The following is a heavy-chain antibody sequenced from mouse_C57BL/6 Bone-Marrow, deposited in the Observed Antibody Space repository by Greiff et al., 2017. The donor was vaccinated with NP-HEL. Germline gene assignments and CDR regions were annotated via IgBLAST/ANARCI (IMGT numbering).Heavy chain of an antibody. J-gene: IGHJ3*01. CDR1: GYTFTDYY. CDR3: ATQLGRPFAY. Sequence: QVQLQQSGAELVRPGASVKLSCKASGYTFTDYYINWVKQRPGQGLEWIARIYPGSGNTYYNEKFKGKATLTAEKSSSTAYMQLSSLTSEDSAVYFCATQLGRPFAYWGQGTLVTVSA. CDR2: IYPGSGNT. V-gene: IGHV1-76*01. D-gene: IGHD4-1*02.